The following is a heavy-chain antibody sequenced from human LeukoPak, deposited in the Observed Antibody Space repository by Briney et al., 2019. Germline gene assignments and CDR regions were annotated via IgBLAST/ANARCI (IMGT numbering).Heavy chain of an antibody. D-gene: IGHD6-13*01. V-gene: IGHV4-39*07. Sequence: SETLSLTCTVSGGSISRNTYYWSWIRQPPGKGLEWIGYVFYSGSTYYNPSLKSRVTISVDTSKNQFSLKLSSVTAADTAVYYCARGGPYSSSWYEGSTLAPKKALYYFDYWGQGTLVTVSS. CDR2: VFYSGST. CDR1: GGSISRNTYY. J-gene: IGHJ4*02. CDR3: ARGGPYSSSWYEGSTLAPKKALYYFDY.